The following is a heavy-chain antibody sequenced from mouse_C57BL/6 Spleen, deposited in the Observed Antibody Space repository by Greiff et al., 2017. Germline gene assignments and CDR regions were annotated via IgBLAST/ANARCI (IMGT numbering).Heavy chain of an antibody. CDR2: INPNNGGT. V-gene: IGHV1-26*01. Sequence: EVQLQQSGPELVKPGASVKISCKASGYTFTDYYMNWVKQSHGKSLEWIGDINPNNGGTSYNQKFKGKATLTVDKSSSTAYMELRSLTSEDSAVYYCARRDYDYDYWYFDVGGTGTTVTVSS. CDR3: ARRDYDYDYWYFDV. CDR1: GYTFTDYY. J-gene: IGHJ1*03. D-gene: IGHD2-4*01.